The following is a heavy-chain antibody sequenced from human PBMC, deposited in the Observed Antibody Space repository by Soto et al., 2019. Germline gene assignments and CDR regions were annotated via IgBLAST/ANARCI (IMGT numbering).Heavy chain of an antibody. CDR2: VYYSGST. J-gene: IGHJ4*02. V-gene: IGHV4-59*01. CDR3: ARFDSGGNSGCDY. CDR1: GDSMSSYY. D-gene: IGHD4-17*01. Sequence: SETLSLTCTVSGDSMSSYYWSWIRQPPGKGLEWIGYVYYSGSTNYNPSLRSRVTISIDTSKNQFSLKLSSVTTADTAVYYCARFDSGGNSGCDYWGQGTLVTVSS.